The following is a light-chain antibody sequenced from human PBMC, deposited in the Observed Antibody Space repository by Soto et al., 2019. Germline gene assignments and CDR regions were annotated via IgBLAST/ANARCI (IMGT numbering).Light chain of an antibody. CDR3: QQSYTAPSIT. CDR1: ESISIS. V-gene: IGKV1-39*01. Sequence: DIQMTQSPSSLSASVGDKVTIYCGASESISISLSCYEHKAGKAPPMLICVVSRLQGGVPSRFSGSGSGTDFTLSISSLQPEDFATYYCQQSYTAPSITFGQGTRLEIK. CDR2: VVS. J-gene: IGKJ5*01.